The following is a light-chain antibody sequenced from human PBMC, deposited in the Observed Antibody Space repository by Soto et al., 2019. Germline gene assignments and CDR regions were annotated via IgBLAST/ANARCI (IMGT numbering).Light chain of an antibody. CDR1: QSIRSW. Sequence: DIQMTQSPSTLSASVGDRVTITCRASQSIRSWLAWYQQKPGKAPKFLIYDASNLESGVPSRFSGSGSGTEFTLTISSLQPDDFATYYCQQYDSYSLTLGGGTKVDIK. CDR2: DAS. CDR3: QQYDSYSLT. V-gene: IGKV1-5*01. J-gene: IGKJ4*01.